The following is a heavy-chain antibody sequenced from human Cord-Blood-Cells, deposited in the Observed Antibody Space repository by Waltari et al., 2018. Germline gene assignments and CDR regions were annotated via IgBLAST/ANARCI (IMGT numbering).Heavy chain of an antibody. CDR3: ARQVEYYYDSSGYYYFDY. D-gene: IGHD3-22*01. CDR2: IYHSGST. Sequence: QVQLQESGPGLVKPSETLSLTCAVSGYSISSGYYWGWIRQPPGTGLAWIGSIYHSGSTYYNPSLKSRVTISVDTSKNQFSLKLSSVPAADTAVYYCARQVEYYYDSSGYYYFDYWGQGTLVTVSS. V-gene: IGHV4-38-2*01. CDR1: GYSISSGYY. J-gene: IGHJ4*02.